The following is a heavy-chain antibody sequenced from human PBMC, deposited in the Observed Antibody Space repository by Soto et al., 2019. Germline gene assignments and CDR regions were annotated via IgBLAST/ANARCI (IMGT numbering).Heavy chain of an antibody. CDR2: IWNDGIEK. D-gene: IGHD5-12*01. Sequence: PGGSLRLSCAASGFTFSLYCIHWVRQAPCKGLEWVAVIWNDGIEKNYADSVKGRFTLSGDSSKNTLYLEMNSLRVEDTAVYYCARVGHNGYALDFDYWGQRTLVTVCS. J-gene: IGHJ4*02. V-gene: IGHV3-33*01. CDR3: ARVGHNGYALDFDY. CDR1: GFTFSLYC.